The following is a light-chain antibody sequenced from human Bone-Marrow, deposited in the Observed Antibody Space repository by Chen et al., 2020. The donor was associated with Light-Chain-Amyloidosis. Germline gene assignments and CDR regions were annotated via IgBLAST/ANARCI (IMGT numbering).Light chain of an antibody. J-gene: IGLJ3*02. CDR2: RNN. CDR1: SSNIGSNI. V-gene: IGLV1-44*01. CDR3: AAWDDSLAGGV. Sequence: QSVLTQPPSASGTPGQRVTIYCFGSSSNIGSNIVNWYQQFPGTAPKLLIYRNNERPSGVADLFSGSQSGTSASLAISGLQSEDEADYYCAAWDDSLAGGVFGGGTKVTVL.